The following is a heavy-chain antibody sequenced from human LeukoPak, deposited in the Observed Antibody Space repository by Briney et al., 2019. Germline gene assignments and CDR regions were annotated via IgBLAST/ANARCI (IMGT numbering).Heavy chain of an antibody. D-gene: IGHD3-10*01. CDR3: ARDSRVTMVRGVMNY. CDR1: GFTFSSYA. J-gene: IGHJ4*02. V-gene: IGHV3-30-3*01. Sequence: PRGSLRLSCAASGFTFSSYAMHWVRQAPGKGLEWVAVISYDGSNKYYADSVKGRFTISRDNSKNTLYLQMNSLRAEDTAVYYCARDSRVTMVRGVMNYWGQGTLVTVSS. CDR2: ISYDGSNK.